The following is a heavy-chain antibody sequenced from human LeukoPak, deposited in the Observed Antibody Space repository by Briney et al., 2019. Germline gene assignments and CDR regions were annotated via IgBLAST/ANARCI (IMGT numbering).Heavy chain of an antibody. CDR3: ASNNYYDSSGYYYAFDY. D-gene: IGHD3-22*01. CDR2: IYPGDSDT. CDR1: GYSFTSYW. J-gene: IGHJ4*02. Sequence: GESLKISCKGSGYSFTSYWIGWVRQMPGKGLEWMGIIYPGDSDTRYSPSFQGRVTISADKSISTAYLQWSSLKASDTAMYYCASNNYYDSSGYYYAFDYWGQGTLVTVSS. V-gene: IGHV5-51*01.